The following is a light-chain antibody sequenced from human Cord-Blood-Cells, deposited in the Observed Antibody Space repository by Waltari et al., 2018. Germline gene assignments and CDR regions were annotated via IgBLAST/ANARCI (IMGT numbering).Light chain of an antibody. J-gene: IGKJ3*01. V-gene: IGKV1-27*01. CDR2: AAS. Sequence: DMQMTQSPSSLSAPVGDRVTITCLASQAIINYLAWYQQKPGKVPKLLIYAASTWQSGVPSRFCGSRSATDFTLTISSLQPEDVATYYCQKYNSAPFTFGPGTKVDIK. CDR1: QAIINY. CDR3: QKYNSAPFT.